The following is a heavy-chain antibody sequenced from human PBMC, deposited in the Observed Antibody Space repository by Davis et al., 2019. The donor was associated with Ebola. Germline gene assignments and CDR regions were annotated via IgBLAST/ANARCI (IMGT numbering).Heavy chain of an antibody. CDR2: ITYDASNT. D-gene: IGHD6-19*01. V-gene: IGHV3-30-3*01. CDR3: ATTPQYSSGQNKPFDY. CDR1: GLSFSDHT. Sequence: GESLKISCAASGLSFSDHTMHWVRQAAGKGLEWVAFITYDASNTYYADSVKGRFTISRDNSKNTLYLQMNSLRAEDTAVYYCATTPQYSSGQNKPFDYWGQGTLVTVSS. J-gene: IGHJ4*02.